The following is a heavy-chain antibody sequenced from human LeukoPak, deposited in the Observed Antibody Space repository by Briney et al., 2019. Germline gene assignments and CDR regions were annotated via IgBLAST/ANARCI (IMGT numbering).Heavy chain of an antibody. V-gene: IGHV3-23*01. J-gene: IGHJ4*02. Sequence: GGSLRLSCAASGSTFSIYAMSRVRQAPGKGLEWVSTISGGGDATYYADSVKGRFTISRDNSKNTVYLQMNSLRVDDTAVYYCAKDVRGGDKAIEPIDFWGQGTLVTVSS. CDR2: ISGGGDAT. CDR3: AKDVRGGDKAIEPIDF. CDR1: GSTFSIYA. D-gene: IGHD5-18*01.